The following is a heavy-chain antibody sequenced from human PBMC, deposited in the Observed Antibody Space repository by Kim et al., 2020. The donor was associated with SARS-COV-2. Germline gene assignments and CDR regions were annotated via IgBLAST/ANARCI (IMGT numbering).Heavy chain of an antibody. V-gene: IGHV4-61*02. CDR2: IYTSGST. CDR1: GGSISSGSYY. CDR3: ARDELRGSYRHDAFDI. D-gene: IGHD1-26*01. J-gene: IGHJ3*02. Sequence: SETLSLTCTVSGGSISSGSYYWSWIRQPAGKGLEWIGRIYTSGSTNYNPSLKSRVTISVDTSKNQFSLKLSSVTAADTAVYYCARDELRGSYRHDAFDIWGQGTMVTVSS.